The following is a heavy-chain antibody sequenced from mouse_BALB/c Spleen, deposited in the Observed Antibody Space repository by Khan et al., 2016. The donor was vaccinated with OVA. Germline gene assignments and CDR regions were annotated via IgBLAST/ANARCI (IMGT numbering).Heavy chain of an antibody. CDR1: GFTFTDYY. J-gene: IGHJ1*01. CDR2: ISNKDKDYTT. CDR3: ARETVVDVYWYFDV. V-gene: IGHV7-3*02. Sequence: EVELVESGGGLVQPGGSLRLSCATSGFTFTDYYITWVRQPPGKSLEWLGFISNKDKDYTTEYSAPVEGRFTISRDNSQTIIYLQMNTLGSKDSATYYCARETVVDVYWYFDVWGAGTTVTVSS. D-gene: IGHD1-1*01.